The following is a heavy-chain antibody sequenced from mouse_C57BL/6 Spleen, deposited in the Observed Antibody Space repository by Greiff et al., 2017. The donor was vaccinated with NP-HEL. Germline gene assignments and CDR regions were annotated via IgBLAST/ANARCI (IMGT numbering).Heavy chain of an antibody. D-gene: IGHD2-5*01. Sequence: VQLKQSGPVLVKPGASVKMSCKASGYTFTDYYMNWVKQSHGKSLEWIGVINPYNGGTSYNQKFKGKATLTVDKYSSTAYMELNSLTSEDSAVYYCARWSNTAYWGQGTLVTVSA. CDR1: GYTFTDYY. J-gene: IGHJ3*01. CDR3: ARWSNTAY. CDR2: INPYNGGT. V-gene: IGHV1-19*01.